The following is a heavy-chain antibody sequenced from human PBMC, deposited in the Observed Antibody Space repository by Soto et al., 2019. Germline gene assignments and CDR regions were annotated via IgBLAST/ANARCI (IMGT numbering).Heavy chain of an antibody. V-gene: IGHV1-18*01. D-gene: IGHD2-8*02. CDR1: GYTFSSYG. Sequence: QAHLVQSGAEVKKPGASVKVSCKTSGYTFSSYGIMWVRQAPGQGLECMGWISTFNGNAHYAQNLQDRVTMTTDTSTSTVYLELTSLTSDDTGVYYCARLNGYSTGWSATWGQGTLVTVSS. CDR3: ARLNGYSTGWSAT. J-gene: IGHJ5*02. CDR2: ISTFNGNA.